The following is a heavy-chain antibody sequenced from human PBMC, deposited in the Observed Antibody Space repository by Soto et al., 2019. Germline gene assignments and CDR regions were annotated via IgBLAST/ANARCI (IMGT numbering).Heavy chain of an antibody. V-gene: IGHV3-74*02. CDR1: GFTFSSYS. Sequence: EVQLVESGGGLVKPGGSLRLSCAASGFTFSSYSMNWVRQAPGKGLVWVSRIKSDGTIINYADSVKGRATISRDNARNTLYLQVGSLRAEDTALYYCARAALNGASYFDLWGQGTLVTVSS. CDR2: IKSDGTII. CDR3: ARAALNGASYFDL. J-gene: IGHJ4*02. D-gene: IGHD6-13*01.